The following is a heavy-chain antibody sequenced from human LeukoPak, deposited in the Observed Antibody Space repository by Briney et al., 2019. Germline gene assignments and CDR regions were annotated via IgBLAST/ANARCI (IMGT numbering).Heavy chain of an antibody. CDR2: INPNSGGT. D-gene: IGHD3-3*01. J-gene: IGHJ6*03. CDR1: EYTFTGYC. CDR3: ARGFTEKITIFGVVILPHYYYYYMDV. V-gene: IGHV1-2*02. Sequence: ASVKVSCKASEYTFTGYCMHWVRQAPGQGLEWMGWINPNSGGTNYAQKFQGRVTITRNTSISTAYMELSSLRSEDTAVYYCARGFTEKITIFGVVILPHYYYYYMDVWGKGTTVTVSS.